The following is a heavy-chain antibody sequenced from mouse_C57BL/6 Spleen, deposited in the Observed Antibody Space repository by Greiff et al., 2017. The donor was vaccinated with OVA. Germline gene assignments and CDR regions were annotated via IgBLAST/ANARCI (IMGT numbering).Heavy chain of an antibody. J-gene: IGHJ1*03. CDR2: INPNNGGT. D-gene: IGHD2-2*01. Sequence: EVQLQESGPELVKPGASVKMSCKASGYTFTDYNMHWVKQSHGKSLEWIGYINPNNGGTSYNQKFKGKATLTVNKSSSTAYMELRSLTSEDSAVYYCAREGGYGYDGYFDVWGTGTTVTVSS. CDR3: AREGGYGYDGYFDV. CDR1: GYTFTDYN. V-gene: IGHV1-22*01.